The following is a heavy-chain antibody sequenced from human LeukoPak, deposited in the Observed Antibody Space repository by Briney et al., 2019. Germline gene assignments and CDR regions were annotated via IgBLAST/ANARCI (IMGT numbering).Heavy chain of an antibody. CDR1: GGSISSSSYY. D-gene: IGHD6-13*01. Sequence: SETLSLTCTVSGGSISSSSYYWGWIRQPPGKGLEWIGSIYYSGSTYYNPSLKSRVTISVDTSKNQFSLKLSSVTAADTAVYYCASHRVAAAVYDAFDIWGQGTMVTVSS. J-gene: IGHJ3*02. V-gene: IGHV4-39*01. CDR3: ASHRVAAAVYDAFDI. CDR2: IYYSGST.